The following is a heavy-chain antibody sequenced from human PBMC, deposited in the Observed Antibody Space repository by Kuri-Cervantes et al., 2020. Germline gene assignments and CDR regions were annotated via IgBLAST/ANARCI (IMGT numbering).Heavy chain of an antibody. Sequence: GESLKISCAASGFTFSSYWMSWVRQAPGKGLEWVANIKQDGSEKYYVDSVKGRFTISRDNAKNSLYLQMNSLRDEDTAVYYCARDQLRLLWVGEPNVPLYGMDVWGKGTTVTVSS. V-gene: IGHV3-7*01. J-gene: IGHJ6*04. CDR2: IKQDGSEK. CDR3: ARDQLRLLWVGEPNVPLYGMDV. D-gene: IGHD3-10*01. CDR1: GFTFSSYW.